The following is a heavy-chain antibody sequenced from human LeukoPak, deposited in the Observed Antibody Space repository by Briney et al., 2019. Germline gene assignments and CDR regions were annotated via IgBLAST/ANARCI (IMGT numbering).Heavy chain of an antibody. J-gene: IGHJ6*02. CDR3: ARAKTPTNYYDRSGFYNYYGMDI. V-gene: IGHV4-59*01. D-gene: IGHD3-22*01. CDR2: IYYSGTT. CDR1: GGSLGGYY. Sequence: KTSETLSLTCTVSGGSLGGYYWCWVRQAPGKGLEWIGYIYYSGTTNYNPSLKSRVSISVDTSKNQFSLKLTSVTAADTAVYYCARAKTPTNYYDRSGFYNYYGMDIWGQGTTVTVSS.